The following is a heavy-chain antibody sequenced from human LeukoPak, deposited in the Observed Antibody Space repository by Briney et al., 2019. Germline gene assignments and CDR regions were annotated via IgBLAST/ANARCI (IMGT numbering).Heavy chain of an antibody. CDR1: RFTFSTYS. CDR3: AREGYSGYEFDY. V-gene: IGHV3-21*01. D-gene: IGHD5-12*01. CDR2: ISSGSSYI. Sequence: PGGSLRLSCAASRFTFSTYSMNWVRQAPGKGLEWVSSISSGSSYIYYADSVKGRFTISRDNSKNTLYLQMNSLRAEDTAVYYCAREGYSGYEFDYWGQGTLVTVSS. J-gene: IGHJ4*02.